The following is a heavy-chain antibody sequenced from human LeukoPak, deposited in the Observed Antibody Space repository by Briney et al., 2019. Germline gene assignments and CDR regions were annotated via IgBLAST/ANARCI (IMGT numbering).Heavy chain of an antibody. CDR3: ARSDWFDP. V-gene: IGHV3-74*01. CDR1: GFTLSNYW. J-gene: IGHJ5*02. Sequence: GGSLRLSCTASGFTLSNYWMHWVRQAPGKGLVWVSRIYVDGRSTTYADSVKGRFVISRDNDRNTLYLQMNSLRDEDTAVYYCARSDWFDPWGQGTLVTVSS. CDR2: IYVDGRST.